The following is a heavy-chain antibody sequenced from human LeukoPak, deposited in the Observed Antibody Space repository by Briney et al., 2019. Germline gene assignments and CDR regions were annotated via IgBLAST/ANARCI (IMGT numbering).Heavy chain of an antibody. CDR2: INHSGST. CDR1: GGSFSGYY. V-gene: IGHV4-34*01. D-gene: IGHD2-2*01. J-gene: IGHJ4*02. Sequence: SETLSLTCAVYGGSFSGYYWSWIRQPPGKGLEWIGEINHSGSTNYNPSLKSRVTISVDTSKNQFSLKLSSVTAADTAVYYCARDPTELQLLSYYFDSWGQGTLVAVSS. CDR3: ARDPTELQLLSYYFDS.